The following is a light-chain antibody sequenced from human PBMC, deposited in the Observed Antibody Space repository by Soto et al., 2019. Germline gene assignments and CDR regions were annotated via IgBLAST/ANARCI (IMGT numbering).Light chain of an antibody. CDR1: SSNIGSNY. V-gene: IGLV1-44*01. CDR2: NNN. CDR3: AAWDDSLNGVV. J-gene: IGLJ2*01. Sequence: QSVLSQSPSASGTPGQRVTISCSGSSSNIGSNYVFWYQQLPGTAPKVLIYNNNQRPSGVPDRFSGSKSGTSASLAISGLQSEDEADYYCAAWDDSLNGVVFGGGTQLTVL.